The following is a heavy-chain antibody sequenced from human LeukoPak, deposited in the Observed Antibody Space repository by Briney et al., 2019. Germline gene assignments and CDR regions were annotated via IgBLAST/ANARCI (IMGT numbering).Heavy chain of an antibody. D-gene: IGHD5-12*01. CDR3: ARGQGGSNWFDP. CDR2: INHSGST. CDR1: GGSFSGYY. J-gene: IGHJ5*02. V-gene: IGHV4-34*01. Sequence: PSETLSLTCAAYGGSFSGYYLSWVRQPPGKGLEWIGEINHSGSTNYNPSLKSRVTISVDTSKNQFSLKLSSVTAADTAVYYCARGQGGSNWFDPWGQGTLVTVSS.